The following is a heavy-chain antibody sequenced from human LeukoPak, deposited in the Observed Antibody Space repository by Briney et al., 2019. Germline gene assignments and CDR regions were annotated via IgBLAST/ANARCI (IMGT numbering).Heavy chain of an antibody. CDR2: ISSSDSTI. CDR3: ARDRSSSWFDY. Sequence: GGSLRLSCAASGFTFSNYGMHWVRQAPGKGLEWVSYISSSDSTIYYADSVKGRFTISRDNSKNTLYLQMNSLRAEDTAVYYCARDRSSSWFDYWGQGTLVTVSS. D-gene: IGHD6-13*01. J-gene: IGHJ4*02. V-gene: IGHV3-48*01. CDR1: GFTFSNYG.